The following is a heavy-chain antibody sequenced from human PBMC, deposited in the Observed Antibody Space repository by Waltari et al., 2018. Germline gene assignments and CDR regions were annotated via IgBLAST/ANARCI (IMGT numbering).Heavy chain of an antibody. CDR2: LNHSPNS. V-gene: IGHV4-34*01. Sequence: QVHLQQWGAGLLRPSETLSLICAVYGGSLRGFYWGWIRQPPGKGLGWIGELNHSPNSNYNPSLRSRVHMSIDTSQNQFSLQLTSVTAADTGVYYCVRLEDCTGPGGNCYSGAPFAVDVWGQGTTVTVPS. CDR1: GGSLRGFY. CDR3: VRLEDCTGPGGNCYSGAPFAVDV. D-gene: IGHD2-8*02. J-gene: IGHJ6*02.